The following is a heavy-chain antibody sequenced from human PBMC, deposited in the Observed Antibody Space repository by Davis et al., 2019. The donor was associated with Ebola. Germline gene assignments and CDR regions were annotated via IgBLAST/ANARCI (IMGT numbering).Heavy chain of an antibody. D-gene: IGHD3-3*01. V-gene: IGHV3-48*03. CDR2: ISSSGSTK. Sequence: GGSLRLSCAASGFTFSSYAMHWVRQAPGKGLEWVSYISSSGSTKYYADSVKGRFTISRDNAKNSLYLQMNSLRAEDTAVYYCARDYDFWSGPDYWGQGTLVTVSS. CDR1: GFTFSSYA. J-gene: IGHJ4*02. CDR3: ARDYDFWSGPDY.